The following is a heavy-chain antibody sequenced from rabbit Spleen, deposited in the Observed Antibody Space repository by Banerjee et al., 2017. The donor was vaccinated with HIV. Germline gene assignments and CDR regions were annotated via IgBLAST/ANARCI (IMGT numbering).Heavy chain of an antibody. CDR1: GFTLSSNYW. V-gene: IGHV1S45*01. CDR2: IYGGVIDSS. D-gene: IGHD2-1*01. CDR3: ARGSATMTMVITGFYFNL. Sequence: QQQLEESGGGLVKPGGTRTLTCTASGFTLSSNYWMCWVRQAPGKGLESIACIYGGVIDSSYYATWAKGRFTISKASSTTVTLQMTSLTAADTATYFCARGSATMTMVITGFYFNLWGPGTLVTV. J-gene: IGHJ4*01.